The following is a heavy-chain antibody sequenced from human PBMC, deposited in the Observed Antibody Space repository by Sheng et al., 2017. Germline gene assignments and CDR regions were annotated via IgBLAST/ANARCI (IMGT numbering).Heavy chain of an antibody. CDR1: GYTFTSYG. CDR3: ARDPHQWLVVSPQYFQH. Sequence: QVQLVQSGAEVKKPGASVKVSCKASGYTFTSYGISWVRQAPGQGLEWMGWISAYNGNTNYAQKLQGRVTMTTDTSTSTAYMELRSLRSDDTAVYYCARDPHQWLVVSPQYFQHWGQGTLVTVSS. D-gene: IGHD6-19*01. V-gene: IGHV1-18*01. CDR2: ISAYNGNT. J-gene: IGHJ1*01.